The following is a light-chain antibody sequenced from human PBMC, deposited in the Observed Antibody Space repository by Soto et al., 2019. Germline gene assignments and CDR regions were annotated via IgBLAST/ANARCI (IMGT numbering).Light chain of an antibody. CDR2: AAS. Sequence: AIRMTQSPSSLSASTGDRVTITCRASQGISSYLAWYQQKPGKAPKLLIYAASTLQSGVPSRFSGSGSGTDFTLTISCLQSEDFATYYCQQYYRYSLTFGGGTKV. V-gene: IGKV1-8*01. J-gene: IGKJ4*01. CDR3: QQYYRYSLT. CDR1: QGISSY.